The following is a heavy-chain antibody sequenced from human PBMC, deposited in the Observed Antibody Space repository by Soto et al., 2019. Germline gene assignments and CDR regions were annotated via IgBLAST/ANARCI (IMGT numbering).Heavy chain of an antibody. Sequence: QILESGGSLVQPGGSLRLSCVAAGFTFSSAAMNWVRQAPGKGLEWVSIISDTGTRTHYADSVKGRFTISRDNSKNTLYLDMNSLRAEDTAVYYCAKSLDIHYKNWFDPRGQGTLVTVSS. V-gene: IGHV3-23*01. CDR1: GFTFSSAA. J-gene: IGHJ5*02. CDR2: ISDTGTRT. D-gene: IGHD4-4*01. CDR3: AKSLDIHYKNWFDP.